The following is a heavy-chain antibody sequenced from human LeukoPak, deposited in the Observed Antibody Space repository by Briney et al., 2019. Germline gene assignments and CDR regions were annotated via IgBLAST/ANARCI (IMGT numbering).Heavy chain of an antibody. CDR1: GFTVSSNY. CDR2: IYSGGGT. CDR3: ARDYSSGYYYFDY. Sequence: GGSLSLSCAASGFTVSSNYMSWVRQAPGKGLEWVSVIYSGGGTYYADSVKGRLTISRDNSKNTLYLQMNSLRAEDTAVYYCARDYSSGYYYFDYWGQGTLVTVSS. D-gene: IGHD3-22*01. J-gene: IGHJ4*02. V-gene: IGHV3-66*01.